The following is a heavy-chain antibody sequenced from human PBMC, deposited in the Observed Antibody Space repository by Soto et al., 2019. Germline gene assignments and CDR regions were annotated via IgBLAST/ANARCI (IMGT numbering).Heavy chain of an antibody. Sequence: QVQLVQSGAEVKKPGASVKVSCKASGYTFTSYAMHWVRQAPGQRLEWMGWINAGNGNTKYSQKFQGRVTITRDTSASTAYVARSSLRSADTAVYYCGRGSGINWFDHWGQGTLGTVSS. V-gene: IGHV1-3*01. CDR2: INAGNGNT. CDR1: GYTFTSYA. J-gene: IGHJ5*02. CDR3: GRGSGINWFDH. D-gene: IGHD3-10*01.